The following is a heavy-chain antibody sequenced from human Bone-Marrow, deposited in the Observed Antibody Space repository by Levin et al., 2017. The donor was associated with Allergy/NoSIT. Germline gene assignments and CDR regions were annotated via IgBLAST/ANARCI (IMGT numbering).Heavy chain of an antibody. J-gene: IGHJ3*02. Sequence: GESLKISCKGSGYSFTSYWISWVRQMPGKGLEWMGRIDPSYSYTNYSPSFQGHVTISADKSISTAYLQWSSLKASDTAMYYCARETYYYGSGSYYGKEDAFDIWGQGTMVTVSS. CDR2: IDPSYSYT. V-gene: IGHV5-10-1*01. CDR3: ARETYYYGSGSYYGKEDAFDI. CDR1: GYSFTSYW. D-gene: IGHD3-10*01.